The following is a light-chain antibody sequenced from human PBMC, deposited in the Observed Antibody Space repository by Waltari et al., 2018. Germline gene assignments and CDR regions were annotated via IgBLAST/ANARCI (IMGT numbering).Light chain of an antibody. V-gene: IGKV4-1*01. J-gene: IGKJ1*01. CDR1: QSVLFNFNNKNY. Sequence: DIVMTQSPDSLAVSLGERATINCKSSQSVLFNFNNKNYLGWYQHKPGRPPKPLIYWASTRASGVPDRFSGSGSGTDFNLTISSLQAEDVAVYYCQQYYSLPWAFGQGTKVEIK. CDR2: WAS. CDR3: QQYYSLPWA.